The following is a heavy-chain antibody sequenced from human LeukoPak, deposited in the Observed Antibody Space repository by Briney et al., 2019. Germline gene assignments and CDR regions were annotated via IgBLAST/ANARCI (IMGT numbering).Heavy chain of an antibody. J-gene: IGHJ4*02. Sequence: GGSLRLSCSASGFTFSSYAIHWVRQAPGKGLEYVSAISSNGGSTYYANSVKGRFTISRDNSKNTLYLQMGSLRAEDMAVYYCARDLGSGDFDYWGQGTLVTVSS. CDR1: GFTFSSYA. D-gene: IGHD3-10*01. CDR2: ISSNGGST. V-gene: IGHV3-64*01. CDR3: ARDLGSGDFDY.